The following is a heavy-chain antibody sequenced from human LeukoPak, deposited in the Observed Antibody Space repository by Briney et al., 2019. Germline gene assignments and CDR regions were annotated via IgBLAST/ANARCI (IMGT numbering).Heavy chain of an antibody. CDR2: IYYSGST. D-gene: IGHD1-1*01. CDR1: GGSISSYY. J-gene: IGHJ5*02. V-gene: IGHV4-59*01. CDR3: ARMGWNDVNWFDP. Sequence: SETLSLTCTVSGGSISSYYWSWIRQPPWKGLEWIGYIYYSGSTNYNPSLKSRVTISVDTSKNQFSLKLSSVTAADTAVYYCARMGWNDVNWFDPWGQGTLVTVSS.